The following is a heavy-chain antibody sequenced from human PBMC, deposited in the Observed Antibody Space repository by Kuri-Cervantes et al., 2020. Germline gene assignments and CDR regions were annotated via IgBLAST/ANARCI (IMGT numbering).Heavy chain of an antibody. D-gene: IGHD6-13*01. J-gene: IGHJ4*02. CDR2: INPNSGGT. Sequence: ASVKVSCKASGYTFTGYYMHWVRQAPGQGLEWRGWINPNSGGTNYAQKFQGRVTMTRDTSISTAYMELGRLRSDDTAVYYCARGSSSWFYFDYWGQGTLVTVSS. CDR3: ARGSSSWFYFDY. V-gene: IGHV1-2*02. CDR1: GYTFTGYY.